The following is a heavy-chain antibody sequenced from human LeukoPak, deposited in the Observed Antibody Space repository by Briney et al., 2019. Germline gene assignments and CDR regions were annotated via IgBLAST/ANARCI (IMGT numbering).Heavy chain of an antibody. CDR2: INPNSGGT. J-gene: IGHJ4*02. V-gene: IGHV1-2*02. D-gene: IGHD6-13*01. CDR3: ARGDSSSWYYFDY. CDR1: GYTFSSYD. Sequence: GASVKVSCKASGYTFSSYDINWVRQAPGQGLEWMGWINPNSGGTNYAQKFQGRVTMTRDTSISTAYMELSRLRSDDTAVYYCARGDSSSWYYFDYWGQGTLVTVSS.